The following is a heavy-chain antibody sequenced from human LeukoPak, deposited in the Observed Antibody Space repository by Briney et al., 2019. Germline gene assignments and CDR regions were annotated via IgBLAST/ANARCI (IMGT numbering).Heavy chain of an antibody. V-gene: IGHV4-30-4*01. CDR2: IYYSGST. CDR3: AREFYYYGSGSKFDY. CDR1: GGSISSYY. J-gene: IGHJ4*02. D-gene: IGHD3-10*01. Sequence: SETLSLTCTVSGGSISSYYWSWIRQPPGKGLEWIGYIYYSGSTYYNPSLKSRVTISVDTSKNQFSLKLSSVTAADTAVYYCAREFYYYGSGSKFDYWGQGTLVTVSS.